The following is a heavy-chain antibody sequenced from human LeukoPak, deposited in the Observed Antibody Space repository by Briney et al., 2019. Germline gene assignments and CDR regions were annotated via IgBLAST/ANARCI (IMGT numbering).Heavy chain of an antibody. CDR1: GFTFSNAW. J-gene: IGHJ4*02. D-gene: IGHD4-17*01. Sequence: TGGSLRLSCAASGFTFSNAWMSWVRQAPGKGLEWVSSISSSSSHIYYADSVKGRFTISRDNAKNSLYLQINSLRAEDTAVYYCVRGNYGDYAYFDYWGQGTLVTVSS. V-gene: IGHV3-21*01. CDR3: VRGNYGDYAYFDY. CDR2: ISSSSSHI.